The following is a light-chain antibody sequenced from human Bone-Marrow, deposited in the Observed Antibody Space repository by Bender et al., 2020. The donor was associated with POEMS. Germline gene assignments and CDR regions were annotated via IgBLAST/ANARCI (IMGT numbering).Light chain of an antibody. CDR1: SSNIGAHA. CDR2: SSH. J-gene: IGLJ3*02. CDR3: AAWDDRLNAWM. Sequence: QSVLTQPPSASGTPGQRVTISCSGGSSNIGAHAVNWYQHLPGTAPKLLIYSSHRRPSEVPDRFSGSKSGNTASLTISGLQSEDEADYYCAAWDDRLNAWMFGGGTKLTVL. V-gene: IGLV1-44*01.